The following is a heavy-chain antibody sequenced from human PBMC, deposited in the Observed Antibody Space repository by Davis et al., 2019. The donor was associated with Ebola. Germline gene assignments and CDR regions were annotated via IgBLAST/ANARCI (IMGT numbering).Heavy chain of an antibody. D-gene: IGHD3-3*01. J-gene: IGHJ4*02. Sequence: GESLKIPCEASGFTFNMHAMSWVRQTPGKGLEWVATIHYGAGTTYYADFLQGRFTISRDDSKSTLSLQMRSLRADDSAVYFCAKMEGRGYFDYWGQGTLVTVSS. CDR3: AKMEGRGYFDY. CDR1: GFTFNMHA. CDR2: IHYGAGTT. V-gene: IGHV3-23*01.